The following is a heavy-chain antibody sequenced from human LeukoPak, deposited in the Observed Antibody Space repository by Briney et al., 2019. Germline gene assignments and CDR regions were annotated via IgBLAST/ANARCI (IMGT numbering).Heavy chain of an antibody. D-gene: IGHD3-3*01. V-gene: IGHV3-30*03. CDR2: ISYDGSNK. J-gene: IGHJ4*02. Sequence: GGSLRLSCAASGFTFSSYGMHWVRQAPGKGLEWVAVISYDGSNKYYADSVKGRFTISRDNSKNTLYLQMNSLRAEDTAVYYCARSGNFWSGYYHYWGQGTLVTVSS. CDR1: GFTFSSYG. CDR3: ARSGNFWSGYYHY.